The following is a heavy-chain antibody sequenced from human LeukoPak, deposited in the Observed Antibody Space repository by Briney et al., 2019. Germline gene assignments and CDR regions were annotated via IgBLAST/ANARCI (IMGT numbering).Heavy chain of an antibody. Sequence: LSETLSLTCTASGGPISGCYWSWIRQPPGKGLKGIGYIYYRGSTNYNPSLKRRVTISVDTSKNQFSLELSSVTAADTAVYYCARVPSYTIFLDTYYYDGIDGWGQGTTVTVSS. V-gene: IGHV4-59*01. CDR1: GGPISGCY. J-gene: IGHJ6*02. D-gene: IGHD3-9*01. CDR2: IYYRGST. CDR3: ARVPSYTIFLDTYYYDGIDG.